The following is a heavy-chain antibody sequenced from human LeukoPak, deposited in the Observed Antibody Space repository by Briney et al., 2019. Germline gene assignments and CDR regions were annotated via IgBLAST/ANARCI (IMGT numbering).Heavy chain of an antibody. CDR1: RFTFSSYA. J-gene: IGHJ4*02. Sequence: GGSLRLSCAASRFTFSSYAMHWVRQAPGKGLEWVAIISHDGSNKNYADSVKGRFTISRDNSKNTLYLQMNSLRAEDTAVYCCARENLPIRQQLALDYWGQGTLVTVSS. D-gene: IGHD6-13*01. CDR2: ISHDGSNK. CDR3: ARENLPIRQQLALDY. V-gene: IGHV3-30*04.